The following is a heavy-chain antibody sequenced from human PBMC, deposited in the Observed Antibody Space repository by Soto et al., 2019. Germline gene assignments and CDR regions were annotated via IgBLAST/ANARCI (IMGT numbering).Heavy chain of an antibody. CDR3: ARNYAEYEVFDV. Sequence: QVQLVESGGGVVQPGGSLTLSCAASGFNFRSYGMHWVRQGPGKGLEWLAVIWDDGRTTFYADSVKGRFTISRDKPRNTLSLQMNSLRVEDTAMFYCARNYAEYEVFDVWGQGTVVSVSS. V-gene: IGHV3-33*01. CDR1: GFNFRSYG. D-gene: IGHD4-17*01. J-gene: IGHJ3*01. CDR2: IWDDGRTT.